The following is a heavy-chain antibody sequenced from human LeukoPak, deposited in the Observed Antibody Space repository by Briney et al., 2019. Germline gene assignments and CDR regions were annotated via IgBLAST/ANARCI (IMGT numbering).Heavy chain of an antibody. D-gene: IGHD3-16*01. CDR3: ARGPIMITFGGVMGLYFDY. CDR2: INPSGGST. Sequence: GASVKVSCKASGYTFTRYYMHWVRQTPGQGLEWMGIINPSGGSTNYAQKFQGRVTMTRDTSTNTVYMELSRLRSDDTAVYYCARGPIMITFGGVMGLYFDYWGQGTLVTVSS. CDR1: GYTFTRYY. V-gene: IGHV1-46*01. J-gene: IGHJ4*02.